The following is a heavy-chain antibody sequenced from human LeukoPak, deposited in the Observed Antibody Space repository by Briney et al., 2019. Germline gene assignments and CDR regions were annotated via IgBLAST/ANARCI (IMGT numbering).Heavy chain of an antibody. CDR3: AKDFRYASGSGDGLDI. CDR1: GFTFDDYA. D-gene: IGHD3-10*01. J-gene: IGHJ3*02. Sequence: PGGSLRLSCAASGFTFDDYAMHWVRQAPGKGLEWVSLITWDGGSTYYADSVKGRFTISRDNSKNSLYLQMSSLRAEDTALYYCAKDFRYASGSGDGLDIWGQGTMVTVSS. CDR2: ITWDGGST. V-gene: IGHV3-43D*03.